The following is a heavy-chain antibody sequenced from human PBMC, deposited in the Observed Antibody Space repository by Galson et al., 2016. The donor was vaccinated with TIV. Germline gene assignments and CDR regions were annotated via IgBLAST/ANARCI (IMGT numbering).Heavy chain of an antibody. CDR2: IFPGDSDT. D-gene: IGHD2-8*02. Sequence: QSGAEVKKPGESLKISCKGSGYGREPGTFSTYWIAWVRQTPGKGLEWMGIIFPGDSDTRYSPSFQGQVTISADKSISTSYLQRGSLKASDTAIYYCPILHTHSKYFHDSTANQPPCLDVWGQGTTVTVSS. J-gene: IGHJ6*02. CDR1: GYGREPGTFSTYW. V-gene: IGHV5-51*03. CDR3: PILHTHSKYFHDSTANQPPCLDV.